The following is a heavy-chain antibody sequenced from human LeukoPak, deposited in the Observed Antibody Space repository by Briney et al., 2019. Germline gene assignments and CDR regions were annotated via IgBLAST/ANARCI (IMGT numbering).Heavy chain of an antibody. V-gene: IGHV5-10-1*01. D-gene: IGHD5-12*01. CDR2: IDPSDSYT. CDR3: ARRGYDSEIFDY. CDR1: GYSFTSYW. Sequence: GESLKISCKGSGYSFTSYWISWVRQMPGKGLEWMGRIDPSDSYTNYSPSFQGHVTISADKSISTAYLQWSSLKASDTAMYYCARRGYDSEIFDYWGQGTLVTVSS. J-gene: IGHJ4*02.